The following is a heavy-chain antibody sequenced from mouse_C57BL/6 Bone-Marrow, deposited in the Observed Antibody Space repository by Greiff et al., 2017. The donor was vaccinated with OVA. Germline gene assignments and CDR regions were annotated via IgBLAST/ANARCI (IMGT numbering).Heavy chain of an antibody. CDR3: AHYGSSSGWYFDV. Sequence: VKQRPGQGLEWIGNIYPSDSETHYNQKFKDKATLTVDKSSSTAYMQLSSLTSEDSAVYYCAHYGSSSGWYFDVWGTGTTVTVSS. V-gene: IGHV1-61*01. CDR2: IYPSDSET. J-gene: IGHJ1*03. D-gene: IGHD1-1*01.